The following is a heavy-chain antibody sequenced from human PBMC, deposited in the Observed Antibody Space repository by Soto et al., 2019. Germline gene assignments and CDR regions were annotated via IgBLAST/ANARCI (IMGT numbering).Heavy chain of an antibody. D-gene: IGHD4-17*01. J-gene: IGHJ4*02. V-gene: IGHV4-59*08. CDR2: IYYSGST. Sequence: SETLSLTCTVSGGSISSYYWSWIRQPPGKGLEWIGYIYYSGSTNYNPSLKSRVTISVDTSKNQFSLKLSSVTAADTAVYYCARTGEFDYGDYYFDYSGQGTLVTVSS. CDR1: GGSISSYY. CDR3: ARTGEFDYGDYYFDY.